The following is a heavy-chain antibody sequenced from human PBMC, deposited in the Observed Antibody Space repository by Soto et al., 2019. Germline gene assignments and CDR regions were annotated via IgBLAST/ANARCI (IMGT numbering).Heavy chain of an antibody. D-gene: IGHD3-22*01. Sequence: SETLSLTCTVSGGSISSSSYYWGWIRQPPGKGLEWIGSIYYSGSTYYNPSLKSRVTISVDTSKNQFSLKLSSVTAADTAVYYCARPSYYDSSGYHPGDAFDIWGQGTMVTVSS. V-gene: IGHV4-39*01. CDR2: IYYSGST. J-gene: IGHJ3*02. CDR1: GGSISSSSYY. CDR3: ARPSYYDSSGYHPGDAFDI.